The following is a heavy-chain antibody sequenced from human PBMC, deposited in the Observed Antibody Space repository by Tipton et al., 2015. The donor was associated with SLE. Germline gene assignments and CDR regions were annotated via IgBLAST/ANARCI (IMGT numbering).Heavy chain of an antibody. V-gene: IGHV3-48*03. CDR1: GFTFSSYE. CDR3: ARDLGVDLAASAPDY. D-gene: IGHD5-12*01. CDR2: ITTTGSDR. J-gene: IGHJ4*02. Sequence: SLRLSCAASGFTFSSYEMNWVRQAPGKGLEWISYITTTGSDRLYADSVRGRFTISRDNTQNSVYLRMSSLRVEDTAVYYCARDLGVDLAASAPDYWGQGTLVTVSS.